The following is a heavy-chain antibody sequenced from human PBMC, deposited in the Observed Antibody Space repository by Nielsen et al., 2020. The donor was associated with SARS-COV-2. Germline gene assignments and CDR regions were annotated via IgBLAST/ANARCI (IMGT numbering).Heavy chain of an antibody. D-gene: IGHD6-13*01. CDR3: AKDRPAERGQQLVRGWFDP. CDR2: IWYDGSNK. CDR1: GFTFSSYG. J-gene: IGHJ5*02. Sequence: GESLKISCAASGFTFSSYGMHWVRQAPGKGLEWVAVIWYDGSNKYYADSVKGRFTISRDNSKNTLYLQMNSLRAEDTAVYYCAKDRPAERGQQLVRGWFDPWGQGTLVTVSS. V-gene: IGHV3-33*06.